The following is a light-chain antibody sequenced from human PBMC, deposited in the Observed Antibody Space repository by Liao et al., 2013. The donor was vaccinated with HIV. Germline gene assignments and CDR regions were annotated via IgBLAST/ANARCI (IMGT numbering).Light chain of an antibody. CDR2: QDS. CDR3: QVWDSSSDHPGYV. Sequence: SYELTQPPSVSVSPGQTASVTCSGDKLGDKNACWYQQKPGQSPVLVIYQDSERPSGIPERFSGSNSGNTATLTISGVEAGDEADYYCQVWDSSSDHPGYVFGTGTKVTVL. J-gene: IGLJ1*01. CDR1: KLGDKN. V-gene: IGLV3-1*01.